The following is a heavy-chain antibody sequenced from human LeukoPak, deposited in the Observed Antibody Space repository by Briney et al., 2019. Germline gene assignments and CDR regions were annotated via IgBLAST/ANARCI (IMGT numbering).Heavy chain of an antibody. D-gene: IGHD2-2*01. CDR3: AREGDIVVVPAATGFDY. CDR2: ISTSSSYI. V-gene: IGHV3-21*01. Sequence: GGSLRLSCAASGFTFTSYSMNWVRQAPGKGLEWVSSISTSSSYIYYADSVKGRFTISRDNAKKSLYVQMNSLRAEDTAVYYCAREGDIVVVPAATGFDYWGQGTLVTVSS. J-gene: IGHJ4*02. CDR1: GFTFTSYS.